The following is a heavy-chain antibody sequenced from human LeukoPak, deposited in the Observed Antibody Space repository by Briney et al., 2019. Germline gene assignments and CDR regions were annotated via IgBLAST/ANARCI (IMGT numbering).Heavy chain of an antibody. Sequence: GGSLRLSCAASGFTFSSNSMNWVRQAPGKGLQWVSSISSSSDYIYYADSVKGRFTISRDNAKNSLYLEMNNLRVEDTGIYCCVRVGPAGNQYGSGTYNYWGQGTLVTVSS. CDR3: VRVGPAGNQYGSGTYNY. CDR2: ISSSSDYI. V-gene: IGHV3-21*01. J-gene: IGHJ4*02. D-gene: IGHD3-10*01. CDR1: GFTFSSNS.